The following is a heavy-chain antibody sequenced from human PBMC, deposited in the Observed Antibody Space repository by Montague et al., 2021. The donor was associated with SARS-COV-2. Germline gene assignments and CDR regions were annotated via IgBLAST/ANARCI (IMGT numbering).Heavy chain of an antibody. V-gene: IGHV4-39*01. Sequence: SETLSLTCTVSGGSISSSTYYWAWIRQPPGKGQEWIGSIYYRGSTYYNPSLKSRVFISVDTSKKQLSLTLTSVTAADTAVYYCATQEDPSGWIPGPFDFWGQGTLLSVSS. CDR2: IYYRGST. CDR1: GGSISSSTYY. J-gene: IGHJ4*02. D-gene: IGHD6-19*01. CDR3: ATQEDPSGWIPGPFDF.